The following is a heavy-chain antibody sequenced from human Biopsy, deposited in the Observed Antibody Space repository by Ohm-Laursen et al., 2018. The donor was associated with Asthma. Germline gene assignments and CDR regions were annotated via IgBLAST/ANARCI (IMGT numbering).Heavy chain of an antibody. D-gene: IGHD5-12*01. CDR1: GFTFGDYW. Sequence: GSLRLSCAAFGFTFGDYWMSWVRQVPGKGLEWVANIKHDGSEKNHVDSLKGRFTISRDNAKNSLYLQMNSLRAEDTAVYYCARISGHRGYWGQGTLVTVSS. V-gene: IGHV3-7*01. CDR2: IKHDGSEK. J-gene: IGHJ4*02. CDR3: ARISGHRGY.